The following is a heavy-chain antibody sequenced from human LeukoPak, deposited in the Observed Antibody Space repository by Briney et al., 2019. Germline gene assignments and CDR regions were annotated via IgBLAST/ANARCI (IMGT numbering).Heavy chain of an antibody. J-gene: IGHJ4*02. CDR1: GYTFTGYY. V-gene: IGHV1-2*02. CDR3: ARTFGYSYGSSFDY. D-gene: IGHD5-18*01. CDR2: INPNSGGT. Sequence: ASVNVSCKASGYTFTGYYMHWVRQAPGQGLEWMGWINPNSGGTNYAQKFQGRVTMTRDTSTSTAYMELSRLRSDDTAVYYCARTFGYSYGSSFDYWGQGTLVTVSS.